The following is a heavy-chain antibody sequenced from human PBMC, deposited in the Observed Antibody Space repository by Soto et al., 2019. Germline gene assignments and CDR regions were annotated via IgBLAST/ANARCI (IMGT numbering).Heavy chain of an antibody. CDR2: ISGSGGST. V-gene: IGHV3-23*01. D-gene: IGHD3-9*01. CDR3: AKYYDILTGYYTKPSGAFDI. J-gene: IGHJ3*02. Sequence: GGSLRLSCAASVLTFSSYAMSWVRQAPGKGLEWVSAISGSGGSTYYADSVKGRFTISRDNSKNTLYLQMNSLRAEDTAVYYCAKYYDILTGYYTKPSGAFDIWGQGTMVTVSS. CDR1: VLTFSSYA.